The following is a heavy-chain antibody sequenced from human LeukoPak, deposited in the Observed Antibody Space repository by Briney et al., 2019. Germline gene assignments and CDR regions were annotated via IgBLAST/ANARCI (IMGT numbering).Heavy chain of an antibody. Sequence: GGSLRLSCAASGFTFDDYGMSWVRQAPGKGLEWVSGINWNGGSTGYADSVKGRLTISRDNAKNSLYLQMNSLRAEDTALYYCACEVFNWNQGAFDYWGQGTLVTVSS. D-gene: IGHD1-20*01. V-gene: IGHV3-20*04. CDR1: GFTFDDYG. J-gene: IGHJ4*02. CDR3: ACEVFNWNQGAFDY. CDR2: INWNGGST.